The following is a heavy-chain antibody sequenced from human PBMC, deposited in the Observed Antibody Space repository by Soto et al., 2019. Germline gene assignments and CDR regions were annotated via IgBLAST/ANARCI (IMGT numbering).Heavy chain of an antibody. Sequence: GGSLRLSCAASGFTFSSYWMSWVRQAPGKGLEWVANIKQDGSEKYYVDSVKGRFTISRDNAKNSLYLQMNSLRAEDTAVYYCARESEDLTSNFDYWGQGTMVTVSS. CDR3: ARESEDLTSNFDY. J-gene: IGHJ4*02. V-gene: IGHV3-7*01. CDR1: GFTFSSYW. CDR2: IKQDGSEK.